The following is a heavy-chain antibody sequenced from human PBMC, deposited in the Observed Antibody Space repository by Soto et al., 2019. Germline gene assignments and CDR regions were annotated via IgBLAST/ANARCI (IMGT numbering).Heavy chain of an antibody. Sequence: AGSLTISCKASGYSFTSYCIGWVLQMPGKGLEWMGIIYRGDSDTTYTASFQCQVTISADKSTSTAYLHWSSLKASDTAMYYCARRGLGAQFDYWGQGTLVTVSS. CDR1: GYSFTSYC. J-gene: IGHJ4*02. D-gene: IGHD3-16*01. CDR3: ARRGLGAQFDY. V-gene: IGHV5-51*01. CDR2: IYRGDSDT.